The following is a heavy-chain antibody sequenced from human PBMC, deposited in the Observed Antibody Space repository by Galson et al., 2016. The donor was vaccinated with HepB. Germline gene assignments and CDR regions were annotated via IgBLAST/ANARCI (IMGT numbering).Heavy chain of an antibody. CDR3: TRNTREVAGYYYYYFGMDV. Sequence: SLRLSCAASGFTVSSNYMSWVRQAPGKGLEWVSVIYSGGNTYYADSVKGRFSISRDKSKNTLFLQMNSLRAVDTAVNYCTRNTREVAGYYYYYFGMDVWGQGTTVTVSS. V-gene: IGHV3-53*01. CDR1: GFTVSSNY. CDR2: IYSGGNT. J-gene: IGHJ6*02.